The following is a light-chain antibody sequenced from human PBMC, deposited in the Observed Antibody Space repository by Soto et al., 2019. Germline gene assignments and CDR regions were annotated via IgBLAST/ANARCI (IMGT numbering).Light chain of an antibody. J-gene: IGKJ1*01. CDR3: HHYCLSFTWT. CDR2: GAS. CDR1: QSVSSNY. Sequence: EIALTQSPGTLFLSPGEIATLSCRASQSVSSNYLAWYQQKPGQAPRLLIYGASSRATGIPDRFSGSGSGIDFTLTISSREPEDFAVYYCHHYCLSFTWTFGQGTKVEI. V-gene: IGKV3-20*01.